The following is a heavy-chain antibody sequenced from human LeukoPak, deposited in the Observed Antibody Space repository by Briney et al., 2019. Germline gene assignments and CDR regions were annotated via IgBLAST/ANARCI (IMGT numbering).Heavy chain of an antibody. Sequence: SETLSLTCTVPGGSITYGSYYWTWIRQPAGKGLEWIGRIYTSGSTYYNPSLKSRVTISVDTSQNQFSLKLSSVTAADTAVYYCARVGSCSGGVCYAFDIWGQGTMVIVSS. D-gene: IGHD2-15*01. CDR2: IYTSGST. J-gene: IGHJ3*02. V-gene: IGHV4-61*02. CDR3: ARVGSCSGGVCYAFDI. CDR1: GGSITYGSYY.